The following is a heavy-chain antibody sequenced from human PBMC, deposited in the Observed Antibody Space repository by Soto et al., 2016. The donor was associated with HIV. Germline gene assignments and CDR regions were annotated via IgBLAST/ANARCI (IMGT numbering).Heavy chain of an antibody. J-gene: IGHJ3*01. CDR1: GFSFSDYG. Sequence: QEQLVESGGGVVQPGASLRLSCAASGFSFSDYGMHWVRQAPGKGLEWVAIIWFDGTNKNYADSVRGRLTISRDNSKNTLHLQMNSLRDDDTGVYYCARAREYQFGSGSSPIPKRYDAFDVRAEGQWSSSLQ. CDR2: IWFDGTNK. CDR3: ARAREYQFGSGSSPIPKRYDAFDV. D-gene: IGHD3-10*01. V-gene: IGHV3-33*01.